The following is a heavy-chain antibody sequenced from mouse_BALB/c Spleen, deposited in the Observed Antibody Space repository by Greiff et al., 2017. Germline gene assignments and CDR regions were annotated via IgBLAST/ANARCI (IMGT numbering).Heavy chain of an antibody. J-gene: IGHJ2*01. Sequence: QVQLQQPGAELVKPGASVKLSCKASGYTFTSYWMHWVKQRPGQGLEWIGEINPSNGRTNYNEKFKSKATLTVDKSSSTAYMQLSSLTSEDSAVYFCARSGGNYGYFDYWGQGTTLTVSS. V-gene: IGHV1S81*02. CDR1: GYTFTSYW. CDR3: ARSGGNYGYFDY. D-gene: IGHD2-1*01. CDR2: INPSNGRT.